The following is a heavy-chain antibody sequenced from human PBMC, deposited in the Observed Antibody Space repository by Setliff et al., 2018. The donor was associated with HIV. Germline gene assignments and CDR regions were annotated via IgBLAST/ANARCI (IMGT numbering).Heavy chain of an antibody. Sequence: GESLTISCKGSGYSFTTYWIGWVRQMPGKGLEWMGIIYPGDSDTRYSPSFQGQVTISADKSISTAYLQWSSLKASDTAMYYCATSPLGYCSGGSCSHYFDYWGPGTRVTVSS. D-gene: IGHD2-15*01. V-gene: IGHV5-51*01. CDR2: IYPGDSDT. CDR1: GYSFTTYW. J-gene: IGHJ4*02. CDR3: ATSPLGYCSGGSCSHYFDY.